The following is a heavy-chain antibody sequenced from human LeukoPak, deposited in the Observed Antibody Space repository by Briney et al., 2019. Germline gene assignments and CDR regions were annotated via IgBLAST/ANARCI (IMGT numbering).Heavy chain of an antibody. J-gene: IGHJ3*02. CDR3: ARDGGSGYHTGFDAFDI. D-gene: IGHD2-15*01. V-gene: IGHV4-61*02. CDR2: IYTSGST. Sequence: SETLSLTCTVSGGSISSGSYYWSWIRQPAGKGLEWIGRIYTSGSTNYNPSLKSRVTISVDTSKNQFSLKLSSVTAADTAVYYCARDGGSGYHTGFDAFDIWGQGTMVTVSS. CDR1: GGSISSGSYY.